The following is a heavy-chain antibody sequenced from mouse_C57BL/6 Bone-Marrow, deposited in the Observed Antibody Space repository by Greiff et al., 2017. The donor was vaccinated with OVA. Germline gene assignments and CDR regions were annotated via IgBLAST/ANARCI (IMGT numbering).Heavy chain of an antibody. V-gene: IGHV1-61*01. J-gene: IGHJ2*01. CDR2: IYPSDSET. D-gene: IGHD2-5*01. CDR3: ARRGSNGYFDY. Sequence: VQLQQPGAELVRPGSSVKLSCKASGYTFTSYWMDWVKQRPGQGLEWIGNIYPSDSETHYNPKFKDKATLTVDKSSSTAYMQLSSLTSEDSAVYDCARRGSNGYFDYWGQGTTLTVSS. CDR1: GYTFTSYW.